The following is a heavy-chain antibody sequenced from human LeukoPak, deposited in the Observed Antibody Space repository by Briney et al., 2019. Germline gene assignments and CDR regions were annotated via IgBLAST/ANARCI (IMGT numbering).Heavy chain of an antibody. CDR3: AKRSAAGTVGYFDY. CDR1: GFTFSYYG. Sequence: PGGSLRLSCAASGFTFSYYGMHWVRQAPGKGLEWVAFIRYDGNDKFYADSVKGRFTISRDNTKNSLYLQMNSLRAEDTALYYCAKRSAAGTVGYFDYWGQGSLVTVSS. J-gene: IGHJ4*02. D-gene: IGHD6-13*01. CDR2: IRYDGNDK. V-gene: IGHV3-30*02.